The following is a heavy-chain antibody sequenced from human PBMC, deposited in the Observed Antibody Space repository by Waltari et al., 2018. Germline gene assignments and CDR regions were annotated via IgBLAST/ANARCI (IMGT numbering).Heavy chain of an antibody. Sequence: QLHLQESGPGLVKPSETLFLTCTVSGDCISSSSYYWGWIRQPPGKGPQWIGSLYYSGITYYNPSLESRVSMSVDTSKNQLSLMLSAVTAADTAVYYCARDRIPATFRCWFDSWGPGTLVTVSS. J-gene: IGHJ5*01. V-gene: IGHV4-39*07. CDR2: LYYSGIT. CDR1: GDCISSSSYY. CDR3: ARDRIPATFRCWFDS. D-gene: IGHD2-2*01.